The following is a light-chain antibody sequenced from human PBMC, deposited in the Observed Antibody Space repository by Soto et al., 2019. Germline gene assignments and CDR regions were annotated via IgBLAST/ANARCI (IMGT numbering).Light chain of an antibody. V-gene: IGKV3-15*01. CDR2: GAS. CDR3: QQYNNWPPWT. J-gene: IGKJ5*01. Sequence: EIVMTQSPATLSVSPGERATLSCRASQSVSSTLAWYQQKPGQAPRLLIYGASTRATDIPARFSGSGSGTEFTLTISSLQSEDFAVYYCQQYNNWPPWTFGQGTRLEIK. CDR1: QSVSST.